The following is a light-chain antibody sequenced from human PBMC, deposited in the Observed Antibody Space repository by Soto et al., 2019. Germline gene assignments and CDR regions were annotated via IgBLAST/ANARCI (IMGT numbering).Light chain of an antibody. CDR1: QSVSSY. CDR3: QQRGNWPPT. Sequence: EVVLTQSPATLSLSPGERATLSCRASQSVSSYLAWYQQKPGQTPRLLIYDASNRATAIPARFSGSGSGTDFTLTISSLEPEDFAFYFCQQRGNWPPTFGPGTKVDI. CDR2: DAS. J-gene: IGKJ3*01. V-gene: IGKV3-11*01.